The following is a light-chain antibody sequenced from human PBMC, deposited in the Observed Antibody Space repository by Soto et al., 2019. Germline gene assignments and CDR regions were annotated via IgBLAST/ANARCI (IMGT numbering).Light chain of an antibody. CDR2: GSS. J-gene: IGKJ3*01. CDR3: RQYNNWPPGVT. CDR1: QSVSSN. Sequence: VMTQSPATLSVSPGERATLSCRASQSVSSNLAWHQQKPGQAPRLLLYGSSTRATGIPARFSGSGSGTEFTLPISSLQSEDFAVYYCRQYNNWPPGVTFGHGTKVDIK. V-gene: IGKV3-15*01.